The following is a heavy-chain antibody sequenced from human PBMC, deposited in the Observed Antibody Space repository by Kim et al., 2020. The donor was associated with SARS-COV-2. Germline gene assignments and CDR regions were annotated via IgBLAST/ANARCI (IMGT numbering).Heavy chain of an antibody. CDR3: AKGTLGTCAGVRCYEFVS. D-gene: IGHD2-15*01. Sequence: GGSLRLSCAASGFTFNTYAMNWVRQTPAKGLEWVSSIISSGVDTYHADSVKGRFTISRDNSRNTRYLQMNNLRAEDTAVYYCAKGTLGTCAGVRCYEFVSGGQGTMLAVSA. V-gene: IGHV3-23*01. J-gene: IGHJ4*02. CDR2: IISSGVDT. CDR1: GFTFNTYA.